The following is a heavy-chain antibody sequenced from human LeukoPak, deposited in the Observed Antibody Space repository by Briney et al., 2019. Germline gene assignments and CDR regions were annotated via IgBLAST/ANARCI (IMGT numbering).Heavy chain of an antibody. Sequence: SETLSLTCTVSGGSINTPNYYWGWIRQTPGKGLEWIGNIFYSGGTYYSPSLTSRVTISLDTSRNQFSLKLSSVTAADTAVYYCARGLQVYQWGSPFDPWGQGTLVTVSS. D-gene: IGHD6-19*01. CDR1: GGSINTPNYY. V-gene: IGHV4-39*07. J-gene: IGHJ5*02. CDR2: IFYSGGT. CDR3: ARGLQVYQWGSPFDP.